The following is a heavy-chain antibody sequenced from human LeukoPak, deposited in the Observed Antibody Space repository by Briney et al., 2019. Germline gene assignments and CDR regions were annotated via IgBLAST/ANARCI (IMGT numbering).Heavy chain of an antibody. J-gene: IGHJ4*02. D-gene: IGHD2-8*01. CDR1: GFTFSTYG. Sequence: PGGSLRLSCAASGFTFSTYGMHWVRQAPGKGLEWVAFIRYDAINKYYADSVKGRFTISRDNSKNTLYLQMNSLRAEDTAVYYCARAKPASMYYFDYWGQGTLVTVSS. V-gene: IGHV3-30*02. CDR2: IRYDAINK. CDR3: ARAKPASMYYFDY.